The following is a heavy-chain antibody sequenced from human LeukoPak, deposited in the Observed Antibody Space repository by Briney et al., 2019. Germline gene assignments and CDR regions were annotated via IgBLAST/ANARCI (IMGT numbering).Heavy chain of an antibody. CDR2: IGIDSGNT. CDR1: GFTFSDYS. J-gene: IGHJ4*02. CDR3: ARDYKYAFDN. Sequence: HPWGSLRLSFAASGFTFSDYSMNWVRQAPGKGLEWISYIGIDSGNTNYADSVKGRFTISGDKAKNSLYLQMNSLRVEDTAVYYCARDYKYAFDNWGQGTLVTVSS. D-gene: IGHD5-24*01. V-gene: IGHV3-48*01.